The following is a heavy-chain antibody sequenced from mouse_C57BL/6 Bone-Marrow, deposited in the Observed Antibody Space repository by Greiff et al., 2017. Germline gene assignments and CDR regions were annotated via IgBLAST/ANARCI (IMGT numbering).Heavy chain of an antibody. V-gene: IGHV1-81*01. J-gene: IGHJ3*01. CDR1: GYTFTSYG. Sequence: QVQLQQSGAELARPGASVKLSCKASGYTFTSYGISWVKQRTGQGLEWIGEIYPRSGNTYYNEKFKGKATLTADKSSSTAYMELRSLTSEDSAVYFCARGGGLLRTRFAYWGQGTLVTVSA. CDR3: ARGGGLLRTRFAY. CDR2: IYPRSGNT. D-gene: IGHD2-3*01.